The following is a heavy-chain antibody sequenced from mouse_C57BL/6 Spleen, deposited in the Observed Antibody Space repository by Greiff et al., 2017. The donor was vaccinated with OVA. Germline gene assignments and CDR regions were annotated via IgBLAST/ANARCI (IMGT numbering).Heavy chain of an antibody. CDR3: ARHYYGSSYGGYFDV. D-gene: IGHD1-1*01. Sequence: VQLQQSGPGLVAPSQSLSITCTVSGFSLTSYGVHWVRQPPGKGLEWLVVIWSDGSTTYNSALKSRLSISKDNSKSQVFLKMNSLQTDDTAMYYCARHYYGSSYGGYFDVWGTGTTVTVSS. CDR1: GFSLTSYG. J-gene: IGHJ1*03. V-gene: IGHV2-6-1*01. CDR2: IWSDGST.